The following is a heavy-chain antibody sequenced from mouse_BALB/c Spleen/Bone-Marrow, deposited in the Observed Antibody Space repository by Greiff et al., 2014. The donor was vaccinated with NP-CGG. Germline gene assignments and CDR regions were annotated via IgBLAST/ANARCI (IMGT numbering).Heavy chain of an antibody. V-gene: IGHV14-3*02. D-gene: IGHD1-1*01. Sequence: VQLQQSGAELVKPGASVKLSCTASGFNIKDTYMHWVKQRPEQGLEWIGRIDPANGNTKYDPKFQGKATLTADTSSNTAYLQXXXXXSEXTAVYYCANYYYGYYFDSWGQGTTLTVSS. CDR1: GFNIKDTY. J-gene: IGHJ2*01. CDR3: ANYYYGYYFDS. CDR2: IDPANGNT.